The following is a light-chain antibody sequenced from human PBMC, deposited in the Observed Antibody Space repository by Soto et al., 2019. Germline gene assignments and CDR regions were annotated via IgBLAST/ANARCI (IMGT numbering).Light chain of an antibody. Sequence: DIQMTQSPSSLSASVGDRVTITCRARESISSYLNWYQQKPGKAPKLLIYAASSLQSGVPSRFSGSRSGTDFTLTIGSLQPKDFATYYCQQSYSTPRTFGQGTKVEIK. CDR2: AAS. CDR3: QQSYSTPRT. CDR1: ESISSY. V-gene: IGKV1-39*01. J-gene: IGKJ1*01.